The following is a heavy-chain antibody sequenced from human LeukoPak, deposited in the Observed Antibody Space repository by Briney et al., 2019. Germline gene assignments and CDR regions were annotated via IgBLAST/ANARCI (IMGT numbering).Heavy chain of an antibody. CDR1: GFTFSSYA. V-gene: IGHV3-23*01. Sequence: GGSLRPSCAASGFTFSSYAMSWVRQAPGKGLEWVSAISGSGGSTYYADSVKGRFTISRDNSKNTLYLQMNSLRAEDTAVYYCAKDNALYSSSWYHEPTYYYYGMDVWGQGTTVTVSS. CDR2: ISGSGGST. J-gene: IGHJ6*02. D-gene: IGHD6-13*01. CDR3: AKDNALYSSSWYHEPTYYYYGMDV.